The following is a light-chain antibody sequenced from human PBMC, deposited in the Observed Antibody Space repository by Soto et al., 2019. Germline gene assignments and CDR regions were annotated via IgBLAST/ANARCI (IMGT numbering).Light chain of an antibody. CDR3: HQYGSSLYP. CDR2: AAS. V-gene: IGKV3-20*01. Sequence: EIVLTQSPGTLSLSPGERATLSCRAGQTVNNNYVAWYQQKSGQAPRLLIFAASSRATGIPDRFSGSGSGTDFTLTISRLEPGDVAVYYCHQYGSSLYPFGQGAKRVI. CDR1: QTVNNNY. J-gene: IGKJ2*01.